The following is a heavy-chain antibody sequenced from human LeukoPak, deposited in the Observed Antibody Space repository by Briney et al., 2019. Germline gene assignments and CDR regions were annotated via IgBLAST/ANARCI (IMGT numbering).Heavy chain of an antibody. V-gene: IGHV1-18*01. J-gene: IGHJ6*03. Sequence: ASVKVSCKASGYTFTSYGISWVRQAPGQGLEWMGWISAYNGNTNYAQKLQGRVTMTTDTSTSTAYMELRSLRSDDTAVYYCARDSTIFGVGYYYYYYMDVWGEGTTVTVSS. CDR1: GYTFTSYG. D-gene: IGHD3-3*01. CDR2: ISAYNGNT. CDR3: ARDSTIFGVGYYYYYYMDV.